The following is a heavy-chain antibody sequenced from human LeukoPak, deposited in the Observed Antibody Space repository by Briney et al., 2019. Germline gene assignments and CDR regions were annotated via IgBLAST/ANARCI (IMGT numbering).Heavy chain of an antibody. D-gene: IGHD2-21*02. CDR2: IKQDGSEK. Sequence: GGSLRLSCAASGFSFSTYWMSWVRQAPGKGLEWVANIKQDGSEKHYVDSVKGRFTISRDNAKNSLYLQMSSLRAEDTAVYYCARGGDPVKYYAEYFQYWGQGTLVTVSS. V-gene: IGHV3-7*04. CDR1: GFSFSTYW. CDR3: ARGGDPVKYYAEYFQY. J-gene: IGHJ1*01.